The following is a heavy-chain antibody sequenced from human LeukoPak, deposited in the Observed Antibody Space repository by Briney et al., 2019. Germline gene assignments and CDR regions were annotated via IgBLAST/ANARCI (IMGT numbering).Heavy chain of an antibody. V-gene: IGHV4-39*01. Sequence: SETQSLTCTVSDGSISSSPYYWGWIRQPPGKGLEWIGTIYYSGTTYYNPSLKSRVTISVDTSKNQFSLRLGSVTAADTAVYYCARHGYSGSYYDFDYWGQGTLVTVSS. CDR3: ARHGYSGSYYDFDY. D-gene: IGHD1-26*01. CDR1: DGSISSSPYY. CDR2: IYYSGTT. J-gene: IGHJ4*02.